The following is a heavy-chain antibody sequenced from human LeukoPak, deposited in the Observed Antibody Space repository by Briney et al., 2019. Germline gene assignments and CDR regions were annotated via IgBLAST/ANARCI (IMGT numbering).Heavy chain of an antibody. V-gene: IGHV3-23*01. CDR3: AKRALLGFGELYYFDY. CDR2: ISGSGGST. D-gene: IGHD3-10*01. J-gene: IGHJ4*02. Sequence: PGGSLRLSCAASGFTFSSYAMSWVRQAPGKGLEWVSAISGSGGSTYYADSVKGRFTISRDNSKNTLYLQMNSLRAEDTAAYYCAKRALLGFGELYYFDYWGQGTLVTVSS. CDR1: GFTFSSYA.